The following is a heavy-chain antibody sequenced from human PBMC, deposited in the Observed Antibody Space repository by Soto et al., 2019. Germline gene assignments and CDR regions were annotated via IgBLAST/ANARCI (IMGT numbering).Heavy chain of an antibody. CDR1: GDSVTISDYY. D-gene: IGHD3-22*01. J-gene: IGHJ4*02. CDR2: IHYSGST. Sequence: QLQLQESGPGLVKPSETLSLTCTVSGDSVTISDYYWGWIRQPPGKGLEWIGSIHYSGSTYYTPSLKSRVTISRDTSKKQFSLKLTSVTAADAAVYYCAAHDSGGYYAEYWGQGTLVTVSA. CDR3: AAHDSGGYYAEY. V-gene: IGHV4-39*01.